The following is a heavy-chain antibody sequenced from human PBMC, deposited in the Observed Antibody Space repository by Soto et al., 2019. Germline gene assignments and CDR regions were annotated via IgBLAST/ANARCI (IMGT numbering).Heavy chain of an antibody. CDR3: ARGGLPGYNWSDP. Sequence: QVQLQESGPGLVKSSETLSLTCTVSGGSISSSDYYWSWIRQPPGKGLEWIGYIYYSGSTYYNPSLKGRSTISVDPSKNQFSLKLSYVTAADTAVYYCARGGLPGYNWSDPWGQGTLVSVSS. D-gene: IGHD1-26*01. J-gene: IGHJ5*02. CDR1: GGSISSSDYY. CDR2: IYYSGST. V-gene: IGHV4-30-4*01.